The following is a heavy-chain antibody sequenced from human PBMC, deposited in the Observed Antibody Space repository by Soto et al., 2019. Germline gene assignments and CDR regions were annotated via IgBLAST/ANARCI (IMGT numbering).Heavy chain of an antibody. CDR3: ARDRSTYGGGGTGEVKENWFDP. CDR1: GGSISHYY. CDR2: AYYSGST. V-gene: IGHV4-59*01. Sequence: ASETLSLTCTVSGGSISHYYWSWIRQSPGKGLEWIGYAYYSGSTDYNPSLKSRVTMSVDTSKNQVSLKLNSVTTADTAVYYCARDRSTYGGGGTGEVKENWFDPWGPGTLVTVSS. D-gene: IGHD2-8*01. J-gene: IGHJ5*02.